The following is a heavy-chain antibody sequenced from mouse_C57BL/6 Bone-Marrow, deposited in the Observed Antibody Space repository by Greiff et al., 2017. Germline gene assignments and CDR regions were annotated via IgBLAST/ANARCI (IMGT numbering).Heavy chain of an antibody. J-gene: IGHJ2*01. CDR2: INPSSGYT. CDR3: ERFSY. V-gene: IGHV1-7*01. Sequence: VPLQQSGAELAKPGASVTLSCTASGYTFTSYWMHWVKQRPGQGLEWIGYINPSSGYTTYNQKYKDKATLTADKYSSTAYMQLSSLTYEDSAVYYCERFSYWGQGTTLTVSS. CDR1: GYTFTSYW.